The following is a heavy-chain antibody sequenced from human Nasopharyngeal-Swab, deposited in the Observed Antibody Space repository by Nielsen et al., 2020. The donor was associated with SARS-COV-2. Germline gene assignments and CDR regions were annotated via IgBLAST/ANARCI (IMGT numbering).Heavy chain of an antibody. D-gene: IGHD3-10*01. CDR3: AAYGSGSYYTL. CDR1: GFTFDDYA. J-gene: IGHJ4*02. Sequence: GGSLRLSCAASGFTFDDYAMHWVRQAPGKGLEWVSGISWNSGSIGYADSVKGRVTISRDNAKNSLYLQMNSLRAEDTALYYCAAYGSGSYYTLWGQGTLVTVSS. CDR2: ISWNSGSI. V-gene: IGHV3-9*01.